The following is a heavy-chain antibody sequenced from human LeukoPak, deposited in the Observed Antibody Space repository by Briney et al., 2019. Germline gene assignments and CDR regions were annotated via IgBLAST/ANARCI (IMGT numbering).Heavy chain of an antibody. CDR2: IHYDGSDK. D-gene: IGHD4-23*01. CDR1: GFTFCGYG. Sequence: PGGSLRLSXAASGFTFCGYGMHWVRQAPGKGLEWVAFIHYDGSDKYYADSVKGRFTISRDNSKNTLYLQMNSLRAEDKAVYYCAKDLGNSFDYWGQGTLVTVSS. J-gene: IGHJ4*02. V-gene: IGHV3-30*02. CDR3: AKDLGNSFDY.